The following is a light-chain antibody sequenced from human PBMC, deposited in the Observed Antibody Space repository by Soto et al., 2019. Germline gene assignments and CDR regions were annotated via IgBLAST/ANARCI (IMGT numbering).Light chain of an antibody. CDR1: QSVMNY. Sequence: EIVLTQSPATLSLSPGERDTLSCRASQSVMNYLAWYQQKPGQAPRLLLYDASNRATGIPAKFIGRGTGTNFTLTISTLESEDFGLYYWQPRSNWPFTFGGGTKLDI. V-gene: IGKV3-11*01. J-gene: IGKJ4*01. CDR3: QPRSNWPFT. CDR2: DAS.